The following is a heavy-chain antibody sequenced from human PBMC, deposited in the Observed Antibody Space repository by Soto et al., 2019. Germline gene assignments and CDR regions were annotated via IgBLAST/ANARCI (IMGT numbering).Heavy chain of an antibody. D-gene: IGHD1-20*01. CDR3: ARKYYNWNAVDY. J-gene: IGHJ4*02. CDR2: VSNTGSA. V-gene: IGHV4-39*01. CDR1: GVSISSGGYY. Sequence: SETLSLTCTVSGVSISSGGYYWGWFRQPPGKGLEWIGTVSNTGSANYNWSLQSRVTLSVDTSKNQFFLKLTSVTAADTALYYCARKYYNWNAVDYWGQGTLVTVSS.